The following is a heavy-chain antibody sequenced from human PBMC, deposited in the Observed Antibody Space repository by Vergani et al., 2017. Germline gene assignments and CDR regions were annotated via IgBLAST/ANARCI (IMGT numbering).Heavy chain of an antibody. D-gene: IGHD2-8*01. CDR3: ARSGYCTDGVCYMTYYYYMDV. J-gene: IGHJ6*03. Sequence: QVQLDESGGGVVQPGRSLRLSCAASGFTLSSHAMHWVRQAPGKGLEWVAFIWYDGSKEYYADSVKGRFTISRDNSKNTLYLQMNSLRDADTAVYYCARSGYCTDGVCYMTYYYYMDVWGKGTAVTVSS. V-gene: IGHV3-33*01. CDR2: IWYDGSKE. CDR1: GFTLSSHA.